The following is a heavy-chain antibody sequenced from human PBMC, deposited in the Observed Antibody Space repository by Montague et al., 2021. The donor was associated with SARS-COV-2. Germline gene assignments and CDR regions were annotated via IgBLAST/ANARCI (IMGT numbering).Heavy chain of an antibody. Sequence: SLGLSCAASGFIVSTNYMSWVRQVPGKGLEWVSVIYSNGNSYYADSVKGRFTMSRHDSENTVYLQMNSLRPEDTAVYYCARDSGYNDMGVSGAWGQGILVTVSS. J-gene: IGHJ5*01. D-gene: IGHD5-18*01. CDR3: ARDSGYNDMGVSGA. CDR2: IYSNGNS. CDR1: GFIVSTNY. V-gene: IGHV3-53*04.